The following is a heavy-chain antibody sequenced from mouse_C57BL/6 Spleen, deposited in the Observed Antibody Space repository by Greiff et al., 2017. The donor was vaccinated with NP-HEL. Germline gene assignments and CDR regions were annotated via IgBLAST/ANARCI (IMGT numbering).Heavy chain of an antibody. CDR2: ISSGGSYT. Sequence: DVHLVESGGDLVKPGGSLKLSCAASGFTFSSYGMSWVRQTPDKRLEWVATISSGGSYTYYPDSVKGRFTISRDNAKNTLYLQMSSLKSEDTAMYYCARRNYSNYDWYFDVWGTGTTVTVSS. V-gene: IGHV5-6*01. CDR3: ARRNYSNYDWYFDV. D-gene: IGHD2-5*01. CDR1: GFTFSSYG. J-gene: IGHJ1*03.